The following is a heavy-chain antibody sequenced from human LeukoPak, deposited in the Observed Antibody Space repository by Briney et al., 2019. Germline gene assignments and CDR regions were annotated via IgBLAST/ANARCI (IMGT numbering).Heavy chain of an antibody. J-gene: IGHJ3*02. Sequence: GGSLRLSCAASGFTFSSYWMHWVRQAPGKGLGWVSRIKSDGRITSYADSVKGRFTISRDNAKNSLYLQMNSLRAEDTAVYYCARDFPYCSGGSCYSNAFDIWGQGTMVTVSS. V-gene: IGHV3-74*01. CDR3: ARDFPYCSGGSCYSNAFDI. CDR1: GFTFSSYW. CDR2: IKSDGRIT. D-gene: IGHD2-15*01.